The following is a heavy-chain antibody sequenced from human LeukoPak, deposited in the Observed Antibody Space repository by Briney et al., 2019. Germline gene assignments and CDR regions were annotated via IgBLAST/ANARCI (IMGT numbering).Heavy chain of an antibody. CDR1: GDSVSSNTAA. D-gene: IGHD6-13*01. CDR2: TYYRSKWYN. Sequence: SQTLSLTCAISGDSVSSNTAAWNWIRQSPSRGLEWLGRTYYRSKWYNDYAGSVKSRIIINPDTSKNQFSLQLNSVTPEDTAVYYCAAGYSSSWSTDYWGQGTLVTVSS. CDR3: AAGYSSSWSTDY. V-gene: IGHV6-1*01. J-gene: IGHJ4*02.